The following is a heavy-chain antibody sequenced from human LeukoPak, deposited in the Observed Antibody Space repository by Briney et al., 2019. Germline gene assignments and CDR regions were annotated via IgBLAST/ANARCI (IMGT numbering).Heavy chain of an antibody. CDR3: ARGGSSCFDS. CDR2: ISSSSGTI. CDR1: GFTFSSYH. J-gene: IGHJ4*02. D-gene: IGHD6-13*01. V-gene: IGHV3-48*02. Sequence: GGSLRLSCAASGFTFSSYHMNWVRQAPGKGLERVSYISSSSGTIYYADSVKGRFTTSRDNAKNSLYLQMNNLRDEDTAVYYCARGGSSCFDSWGQGTLVTVSS.